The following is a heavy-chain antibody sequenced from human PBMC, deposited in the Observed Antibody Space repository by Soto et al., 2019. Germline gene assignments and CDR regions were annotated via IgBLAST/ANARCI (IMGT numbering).Heavy chain of an antibody. Sequence: GGYLRLSCVASGFTFDDYAIHWVRQTPGKGLEWVSGLTWNGEVLGYADSVKGRFTISRDNAKNSLYLEMNSLRPEDTALYYCVKDSESSGYLTHLDYWGQGT. D-gene: IGHD3-22*01. J-gene: IGHJ4*02. CDR2: LTWNGEVL. CDR1: GFTFDDYA. V-gene: IGHV3-9*01. CDR3: VKDSESSGYLTHLDY.